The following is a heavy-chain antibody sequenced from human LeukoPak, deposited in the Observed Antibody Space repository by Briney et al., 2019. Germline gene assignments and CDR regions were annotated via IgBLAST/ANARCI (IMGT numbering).Heavy chain of an antibody. CDR2: INPDNGDT. Sequence: GASVKVSCKTPGYSFTSQDMHWVRQAPGQSLEWMGCINPDNGDTKYSQEFQGRVTITRDTSATTAYMELSSLRSDDMAVYYCTLYNYWGQGTLVTVSS. CDR1: GYSFTSQD. CDR3: TLYNY. V-gene: IGHV1-3*03. J-gene: IGHJ4*02. D-gene: IGHD2-2*02.